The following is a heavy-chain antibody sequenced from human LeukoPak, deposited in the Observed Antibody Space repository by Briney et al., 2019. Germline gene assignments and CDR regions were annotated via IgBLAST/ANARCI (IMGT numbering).Heavy chain of an antibody. CDR1: GYTFTSYG. J-gene: IGHJ4*02. D-gene: IGHD4-23*01. CDR2: ISAYNGNT. Sequence: GASVKVSCKASGYTFTSYGISWVRQAPGQGLEWMGWISAYNGNTNYAQKLQGRVTMTTDTSTSTAYTELRSLRSDDTAVYYCARDSLKHGGNFFDYWGQGTLVTVSS. V-gene: IGHV1-18*01. CDR3: ARDSLKHGGNFFDY.